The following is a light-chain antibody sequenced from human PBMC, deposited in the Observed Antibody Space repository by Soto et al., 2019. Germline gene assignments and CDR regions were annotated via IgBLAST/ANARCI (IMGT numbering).Light chain of an antibody. Sequence: QSVLTQPASVSGSPGQSITISCTGTSSDVGGYNYVSWYQQHPGKAPKLMIYDVSNRPSGVSNRFSGSKSGNTASLTISGLQAEDEADYYCSSYTSSSLRVFGGGTKLTVL. CDR1: SSDVGGYNY. CDR2: DVS. CDR3: SSYTSSSLRV. J-gene: IGLJ3*02. V-gene: IGLV2-14*01.